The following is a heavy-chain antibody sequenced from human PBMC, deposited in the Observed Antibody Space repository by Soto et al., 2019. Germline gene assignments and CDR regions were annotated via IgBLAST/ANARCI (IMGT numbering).Heavy chain of an antibody. D-gene: IGHD3-3*01. V-gene: IGHV3-21*01. CDR2: ISSSSSYI. CDR3: ARDPPRYKISGVVRGMDV. CDR1: GFTFSSYS. Sequence: PRGSLRLSCAASGFTFSSYSMYWVRQAPGKGLEWVSSISSSSSYIYYADSVKGRFTISRDNAKNSLYLQMNSLRAEDTAVYYCARDPPRYKISGVVRGMDVWGQGTTVTVSS. J-gene: IGHJ6*02.